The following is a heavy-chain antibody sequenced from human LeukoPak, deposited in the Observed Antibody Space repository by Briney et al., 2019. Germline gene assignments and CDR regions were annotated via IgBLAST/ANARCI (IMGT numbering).Heavy chain of an antibody. CDR3: ARGPGGGNSYGYFVDDY. CDR1: GYTLTSYD. J-gene: IGHJ4*02. CDR2: MNPNSGNT. D-gene: IGHD5-18*01. V-gene: IGHV1-8*03. Sequence: ASVKVSCKASGYTLTSYDINWVRQATGQGLEWMGWMNPNSGNTGYAQKFQGRVTITRNTSISTAYMELSSLRSEDTAVYYCARGPGGGNSYGYFVDDYWGQGTLVTVSS.